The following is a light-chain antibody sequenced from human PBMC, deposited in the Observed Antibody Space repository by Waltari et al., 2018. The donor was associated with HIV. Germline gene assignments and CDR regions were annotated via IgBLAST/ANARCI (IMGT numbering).Light chain of an antibody. Sequence: QSALPQPPSVSGSPGQSVTISCTGTSSDVGSYNRVSWNQQPPGTAPKLMIYEGTNRPSGVPDRFCRYKSGNTASLTISGLQAEDEAHYYCSSYSSSSTWVFGGGTKLTVL. CDR1: SSDVGSYNR. J-gene: IGLJ3*02. CDR3: SSYSSSSTWV. CDR2: EGT. V-gene: IGLV2-18*02.